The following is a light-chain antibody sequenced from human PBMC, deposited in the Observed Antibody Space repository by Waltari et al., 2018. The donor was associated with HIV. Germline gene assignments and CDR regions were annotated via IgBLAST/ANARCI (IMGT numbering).Light chain of an antibody. CDR2: GTS. CDR3: QQYDNSPYN. V-gene: IGKV3-20*01. CDR1: QSVTSSN. Sequence: EIVLTQSPGTLSLSPGERATLSCRASQSVTSSNLVWYQQKVGQAPRLLMYGTSNRATGTPERFSGSGSATDFTLTITGLEPEDFAVYYCQQYDNSPYNFGQGTKVEIK. J-gene: IGKJ2*01.